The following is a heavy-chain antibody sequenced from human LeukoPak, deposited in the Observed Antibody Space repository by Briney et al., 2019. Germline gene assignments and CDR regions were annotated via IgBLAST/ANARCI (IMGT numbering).Heavy chain of an antibody. CDR1: GFTFSTKS. CDR3: ASRDYFDY. CDR2: ITADSGTT. Sequence: PGGSLRLSCAVSGFTFSTKSMNWGRQAPRKGLEWVSYITADSGTTYYADSVKGRFTISRDNAKNSLFLQMNSLRDEDTAVYYCASRDYFDYWGQGTLVTVSS. V-gene: IGHV3-48*02. J-gene: IGHJ4*02.